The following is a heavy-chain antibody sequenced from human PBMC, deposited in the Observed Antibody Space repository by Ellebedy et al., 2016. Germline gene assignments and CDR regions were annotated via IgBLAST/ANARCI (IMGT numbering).Heavy chain of an antibody. CDR3: AIGYGYSYGGVDT. CDR2: MNPNTGHT. D-gene: IGHD5-18*01. J-gene: IGHJ5*02. CDR1: GYTFISYD. Sequence: ASVKVSCXASGYTFISYDVNWVRQATGQGLEWMGWMNPNTGHTGYAQKFQGRVTMTRDTSISTAYMDLTSLTAEDTAIYYCAIGYGYSYGGVDTWGQGTLVTVSS. V-gene: IGHV1-8*01.